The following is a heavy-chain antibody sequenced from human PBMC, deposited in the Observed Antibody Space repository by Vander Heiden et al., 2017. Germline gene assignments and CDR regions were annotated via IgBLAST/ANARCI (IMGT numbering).Heavy chain of an antibody. CDR3: ARNYVWYFDF. V-gene: IGHV3-33*01. CDR2: IYYDGSKK. Sequence: QVQVVGSGGGVFQPGGSLIPSCGASGFIFSNYGMHWVLQAPGKGLEGVAIIYYDGSKKYYADSVKGRFTISRDNSKNTVYLQMSSLRAEDTAVYYCARNYVWYFDFWGRGTPVIVSS. CDR1: GFIFSNYG. J-gene: IGHJ2*01. D-gene: IGHD1-7*01.